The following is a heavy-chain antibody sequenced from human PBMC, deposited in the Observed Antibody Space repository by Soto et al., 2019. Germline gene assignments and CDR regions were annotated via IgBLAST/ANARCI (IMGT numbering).Heavy chain of an antibody. J-gene: IGHJ4*02. D-gene: IGHD5-12*01. CDR3: ATRATGRVY. Sequence: QVQLQESGPGLVKPSGTLSLTCAVSGVSIGSHDWWTWVRQPPGKGLEWIGESHQSGNTNYNSSLXRRVTISLDKSKHHFSLQLRSVTVADTAVYYCATRATGRVYWGQGTLVTVSS. CDR1: GVSIGSHDW. CDR2: SHQSGNT. V-gene: IGHV4-4*02.